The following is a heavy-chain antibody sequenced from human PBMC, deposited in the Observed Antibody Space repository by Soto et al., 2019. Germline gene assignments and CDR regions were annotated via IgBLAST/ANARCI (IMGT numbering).Heavy chain of an antibody. V-gene: IGHV1-8*01. D-gene: IGHD6-6*01. CDR3: ARAPSKNSRNYYYYMDV. J-gene: IGHJ6*03. CDR2: MNPNSGNT. CDR1: GYTFTSYD. Sequence: ALVKVSCKASGYTFTSYDINWVRQATGQGLEWMGWMNPNSGNTGYAQKFQGRVTMTRNTSISTAYMELSSLRSEDTAVYYCARAPSKNSRNYYYYMDVWGKGTTVTVSS.